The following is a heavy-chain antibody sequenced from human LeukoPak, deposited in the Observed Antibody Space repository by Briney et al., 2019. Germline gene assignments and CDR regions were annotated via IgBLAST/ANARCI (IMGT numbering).Heavy chain of an antibody. CDR3: ARHRSPGAFDI. V-gene: IGHV4-39*01. Sequence: PSETLSLTCTVSGGSISSGTYYWGWIRQPPGKGLEWIGSIYYSGSTYYNPSLKSRVTISVDTSKNQFSLKLSSVTAADTAVYYCARHRSPGAFDIWGQGTMVTVSS. CDR2: IYYSGST. J-gene: IGHJ3*02. CDR1: GGSISSGTYY.